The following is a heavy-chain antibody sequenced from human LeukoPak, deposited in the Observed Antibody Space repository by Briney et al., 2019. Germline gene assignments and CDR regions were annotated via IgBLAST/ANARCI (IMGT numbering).Heavy chain of an antibody. V-gene: IGHV3-7*01. Sequence: PGGSLRLSCAASGFIFSSYGMHWVRQAPGKGLEWVANINQDGKDKNFVDAVKGRITISRDNAKNSIFLQIDNLRVNDTAVYYCARDRYDYFDYWGQGTLVTVAS. CDR1: GFIFSSYG. J-gene: IGHJ4*02. D-gene: IGHD2-2*01. CDR2: INQDGKDK. CDR3: ARDRYDYFDY.